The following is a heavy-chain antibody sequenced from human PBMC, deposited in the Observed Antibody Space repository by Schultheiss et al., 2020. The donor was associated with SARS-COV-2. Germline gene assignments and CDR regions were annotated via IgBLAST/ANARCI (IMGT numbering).Heavy chain of an antibody. Sequence: SETLSLTCTVSGGSISSSSYYWGWLRPPPGLGLEWIGDLIHRGSTSYHSSLPSRVTLSVATSQTPFSLKVNSVPAAAPAVSSCARGRGASGGRLDTWGQG. J-gene: IGHJ5*02. D-gene: IGHD1-26*01. V-gene: IGHV4-39*07. CDR1: GGSISSSSYY. CDR3: ARGRGASGGRLDT. CDR2: LIHRGST.